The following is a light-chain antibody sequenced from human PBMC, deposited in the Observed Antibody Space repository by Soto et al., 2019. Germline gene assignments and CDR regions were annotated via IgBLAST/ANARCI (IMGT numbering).Light chain of an antibody. Sequence: DIQMTQSPSSLSASVGDRVTITCRASQNSDSSLNWYQQKPGKAPKLLVYAASSLQSGVPSRFSGSGSGTEFTLTINNLQPEDFATYYCLQYNSYPLTFGGGTKVDIK. CDR1: QNSDSS. CDR3: LQYNSYPLT. J-gene: IGKJ4*01. CDR2: AAS. V-gene: IGKV1-17*02.